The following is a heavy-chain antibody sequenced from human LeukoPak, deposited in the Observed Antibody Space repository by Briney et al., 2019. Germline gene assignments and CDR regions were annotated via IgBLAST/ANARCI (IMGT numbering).Heavy chain of an antibody. Sequence: PGRSLRLSCAASGFTVSSNYMSWVRQAPGKGLEWVSVIYSGGSTYYADSVKGRFTISRDNSKNTLYLQMNSLRAEDTAVYYCARGPPYYYDSSGYYFDYWGQGTLVTVSS. CDR1: GFTVSSNY. CDR3: ARGPPYYYDSSGYYFDY. J-gene: IGHJ4*02. CDR2: IYSGGST. V-gene: IGHV3-53*01. D-gene: IGHD3-22*01.